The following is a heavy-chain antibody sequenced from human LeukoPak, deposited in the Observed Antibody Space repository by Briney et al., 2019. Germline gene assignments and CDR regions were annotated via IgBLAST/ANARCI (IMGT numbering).Heavy chain of an antibody. Sequence: GGSLRLSCAASGFTFSSYAMSWVRQAPGKGLGWVSAISGSGGSTYYADSVKGRFTTSRDNSKNTLYLQMNSLRAEDTAVYYCAKDPGRYYDSSGYDGLYFDYWGQGTLVTVSS. CDR1: GFTFSSYA. D-gene: IGHD3-22*01. V-gene: IGHV3-23*01. CDR2: ISGSGGST. CDR3: AKDPGRYYDSSGYDGLYFDY. J-gene: IGHJ4*02.